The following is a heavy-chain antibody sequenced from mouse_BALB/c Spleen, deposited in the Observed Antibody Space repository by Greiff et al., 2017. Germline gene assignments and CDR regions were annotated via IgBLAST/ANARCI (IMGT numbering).Heavy chain of an antibody. J-gene: IGHJ4*01. D-gene: IGHD2-4*01. Sequence: VKLMESGPGILQPSQTLSLTCSFSGFSLSTSGMGVSWIRQPSGKGLEWLAHIYWDDDKRYNPSLKSRLTISKDTSRNQVFLKITSVDTADTATYYCARIYYDYDGTDAMDYWGQGTSVTVSS. CDR2: IYWDDDK. CDR3: ARIYYDYDGTDAMDY. V-gene: IGHV8-12*01. CDR1: GFSLSTSGMG.